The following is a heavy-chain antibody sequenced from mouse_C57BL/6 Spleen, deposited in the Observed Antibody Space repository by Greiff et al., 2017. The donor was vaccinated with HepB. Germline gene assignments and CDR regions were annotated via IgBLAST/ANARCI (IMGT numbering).Heavy chain of an antibody. Sequence: EVKLVESGEGLVKPGGSLKLSCAASGFTFSSYAMSWVRQTPEKRLEWVAYISSGGDYIYYADTVKGRFTISRDNARNTLYLQVSSLKSEDTAMYYCTRGGGYDYDQAWFAYGGQGTLVTVSA. CDR3: TRGGGYDYDQAWFAY. V-gene: IGHV5-9-1*02. CDR1: GFTFSSYA. J-gene: IGHJ3*01. D-gene: IGHD2-4*01. CDR2: ISSGGDYI.